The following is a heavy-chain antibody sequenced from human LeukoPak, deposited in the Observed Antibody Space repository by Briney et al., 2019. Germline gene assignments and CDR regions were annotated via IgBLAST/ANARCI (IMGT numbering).Heavy chain of an antibody. J-gene: IGHJ6*02. V-gene: IGHV3-7*01. CDR1: GFTFSSYW. Sequence: GGSLRLSCAASGFTFSSYWMSWVRQAPGKGLEWVANIKQDGSEKYYVDSVKGRFTISRDNAKNSLYLQMNSLRAEDTAVYYCARGDFWSGHSNYYYYGMDVWGQGTTVTVSS. CDR3: ARGDFWSGHSNYYYYGMDV. D-gene: IGHD3-3*01. CDR2: IKQDGSEK.